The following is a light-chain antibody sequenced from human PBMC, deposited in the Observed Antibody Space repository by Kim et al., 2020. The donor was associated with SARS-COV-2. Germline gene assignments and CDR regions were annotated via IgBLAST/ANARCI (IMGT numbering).Light chain of an antibody. J-gene: IGKJ4*02. CDR1: HSVIDSY. CDR2: GAF. V-gene: IGKV3-20*01. CDR3: QQYGSTPLT. Sequence: SQADRAALSCRTSHSVIDSYLAWYQQRPGQPPRLLIYGAFRRATGIPDRFSGSGSGTDFTLTISRLEPEDFAVYYCQQYGSTPLTFGGGTKVDIK.